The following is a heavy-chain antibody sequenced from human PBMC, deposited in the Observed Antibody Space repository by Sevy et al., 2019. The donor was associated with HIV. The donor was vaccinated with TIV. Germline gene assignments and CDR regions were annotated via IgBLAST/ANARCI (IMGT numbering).Heavy chain of an antibody. CDR1: GGSVRNENYY. Sequence: SETLSLTCTVSGGSVRNENYYWSWIRQTPGKGLEWIGNILYGGSANYNPSLESRVTISIDTSKNRFSLKMNSVTAADTAVYSCARFVVRGVTPQGFDILGQGTLVTVSS. CDR3: ARFVVRGVTPQGFDI. V-gene: IGHV4-61*01. J-gene: IGHJ4*02. CDR2: ILYGGSA. D-gene: IGHD3-10*01.